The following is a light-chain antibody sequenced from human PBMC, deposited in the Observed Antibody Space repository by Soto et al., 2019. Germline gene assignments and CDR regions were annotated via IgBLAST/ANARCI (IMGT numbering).Light chain of an antibody. CDR1: QSVSTSY. CDR3: QQYGSVPRT. J-gene: IGKJ4*01. CDR2: GAS. Sequence: EIVLTQSPGTLSLSPGERATLSCRASQSVSTSYLAWYQQKPGQAPRLLIYGASSRATGIPDRFSGSGSGADFPLTISRLQPEDFAVSYCQQYGSVPRTFGGGTKVEIK. V-gene: IGKV3-20*01.